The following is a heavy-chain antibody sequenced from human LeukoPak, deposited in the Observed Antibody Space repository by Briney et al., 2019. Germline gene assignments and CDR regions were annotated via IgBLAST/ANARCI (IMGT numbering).Heavy chain of an antibody. CDR1: GYTLTELS. J-gene: IGHJ4*02. CDR3: ARDGGAYYDFWSGYYSGGKLDY. CDR2: FDPEDGET. Sequence: ASVKVSCKVSGYTLTELSMHWVRQAPGKGLEWMGGFDPEDGETIYAQKFQGRVTMTEDTSTDTAYMELRSLRSDDTAVYYCARDGGAYYDFWSGYYSGGKLDYWGQGTLVTVSS. V-gene: IGHV1-24*01. D-gene: IGHD3-3*01.